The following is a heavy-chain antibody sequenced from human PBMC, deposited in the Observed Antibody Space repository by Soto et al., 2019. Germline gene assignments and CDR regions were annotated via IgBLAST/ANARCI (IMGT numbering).Heavy chain of an antibody. D-gene: IGHD6-6*01. J-gene: IGHJ4*02. V-gene: IGHV4-31*03. CDR2: IYYSGST. Sequence: TLSLTCTVSGGSISSGGYYWSWIRQHPGKGLEWIGYIYYSGSTYYNPSLKSRVTISVDTSKNQFSLKLSSVTAADTAVYYCARSPYPIAARQAGFFDYWGQGTLVTVSS. CDR1: GGSISSGGYY. CDR3: ARSPYPIAARQAGFFDY.